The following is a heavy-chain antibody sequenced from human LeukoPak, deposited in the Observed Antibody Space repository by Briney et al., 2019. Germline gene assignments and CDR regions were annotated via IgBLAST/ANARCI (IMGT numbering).Heavy chain of an antibody. D-gene: IGHD3-22*01. J-gene: IGHJ4*02. V-gene: IGHV3-48*03. CDR3: ARETSGYYYKSYLDY. CDR1: GFTFSSYE. Sequence: GGSLRLSCAASGFTFSSYEMNWVRQAPGKGLEWVSYISSSGSTIYYADPVKGRFTISRDNAKNTLYLQMNSLRAEHTAVYYCARETSGYYYKSYLDYWGQGTLVTVSS. CDR2: ISSSGSTI.